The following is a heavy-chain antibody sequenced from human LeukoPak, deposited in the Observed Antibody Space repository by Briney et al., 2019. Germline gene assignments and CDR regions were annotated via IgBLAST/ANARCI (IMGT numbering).Heavy chain of an antibody. J-gene: IGHJ4*02. CDR1: GGSISSYY. CDR2: IYSSGNT. CDR3: ARESKTITGTPGYFDY. V-gene: IGHV4-59*01. Sequence: SETLSLTCTVSGGSISSYYWSWIRQPPGKGLEWIGYIYSSGNTIYNPSLRSRVTISVDTSKSQFSLKLISVTAADTAVYYCARESKTITGTPGYFDYWGQGTLVTVSS. D-gene: IGHD1-20*01.